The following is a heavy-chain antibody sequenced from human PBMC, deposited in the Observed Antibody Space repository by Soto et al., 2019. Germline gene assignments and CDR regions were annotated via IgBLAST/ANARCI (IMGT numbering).Heavy chain of an antibody. J-gene: IGHJ4*02. CDR1: GYSFTSYW. CDR3: ARHENRYYDFWSGLY. D-gene: IGHD3-3*01. CDR2: IYPGDSDT. Sequence: GESLKISCKGSGYSFTSYWIGWVRQMPGKGLEWMGIIYPGDSDTRYSPSFQGQVTISADKSISTAYLQWSSLKASDTAMYYCARHENRYYDFWSGLYWGQGTLVTVSS. V-gene: IGHV5-51*01.